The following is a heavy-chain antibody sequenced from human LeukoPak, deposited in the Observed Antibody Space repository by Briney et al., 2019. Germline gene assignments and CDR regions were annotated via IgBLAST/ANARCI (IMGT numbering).Heavy chain of an antibody. J-gene: IGHJ4*02. D-gene: IGHD6-19*01. CDR1: GFSFSSYS. Sequence: GGSLRLSCAASGFSFSSYSMSWVRQAPGKGLEWVANVKTDGSEGYFVDSVKGRFTISRDNPKNSLYLQINSLRAEDTAVYFCARVRSGWYVDYWGQGTLVTVSS. V-gene: IGHV3-7*04. CDR3: ARVRSGWYVDY. CDR2: VKTDGSEG.